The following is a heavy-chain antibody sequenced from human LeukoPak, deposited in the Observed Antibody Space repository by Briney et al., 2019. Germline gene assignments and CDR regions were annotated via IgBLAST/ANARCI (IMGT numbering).Heavy chain of an antibody. V-gene: IGHV3-23*01. D-gene: IGHD2-21*01. CDR1: GFTFSSYA. J-gene: IGHJ4*02. CDR3: ARAYCGGDCYISGSLFHYFDY. Sequence: AGGSLRLSCAASGFTFSSYAMSWVRQAPGKGLEWVSAISGSGGSTYYADSVKGRFTTSRDNSKNTLYLQMNSLRAEDTAVYYCARAYCGGDCYISGSLFHYFDYWGQGTLVTVSS. CDR2: ISGSGGST.